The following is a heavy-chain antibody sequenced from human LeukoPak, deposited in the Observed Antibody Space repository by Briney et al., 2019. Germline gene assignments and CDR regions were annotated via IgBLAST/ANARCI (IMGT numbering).Heavy chain of an antibody. CDR3: ARADSSGWLGFDY. D-gene: IGHD6-19*01. V-gene: IGHV1-46*01. CDR2: INPNGGST. Sequence: ASVKVSCKASGYTFTSYYMHWVRQAPGQGLEWMGIINPNGGSTSYAPKFQGRVTMTRDTSTSTVYMDLSSLRSDDTAVYYRARADSSGWLGFDYWGQGTLVTVSS. J-gene: IGHJ4*02. CDR1: GYTFTSYY.